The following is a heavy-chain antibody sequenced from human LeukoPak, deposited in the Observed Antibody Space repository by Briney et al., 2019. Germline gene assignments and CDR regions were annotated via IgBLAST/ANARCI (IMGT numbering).Heavy chain of an antibody. J-gene: IGHJ4*02. Sequence: SLRLSCAASGFTFDDYAMHWVRQAPGNGLEWVSGISWNSGSIGYADSVKGRFTISRDNAKNSLYLQMNSLRAEDTALYYCAKDRYYDSSGYPSFDYWGQGTLVTVSS. V-gene: IGHV3-9*01. CDR1: GFTFDDYA. CDR2: ISWNSGSI. D-gene: IGHD3-22*01. CDR3: AKDRYYDSSGYPSFDY.